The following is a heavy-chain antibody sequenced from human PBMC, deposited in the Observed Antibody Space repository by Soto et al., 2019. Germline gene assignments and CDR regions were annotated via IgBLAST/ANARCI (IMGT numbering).Heavy chain of an antibody. V-gene: IGHV3-66*01. Sequence: GGSLRLSCAASGLSFRTNYMSWARQAPGKGLEWVSVIYGAGGTYYTDSVKGRFTIFRDNSKNTLFLQMNNLRAEDTAVYFCASGGGSSSPLDYWGQGTLVTVSS. J-gene: IGHJ4*02. CDR2: IYGAGGT. CDR1: GLSFRTNY. D-gene: IGHD2-15*01. CDR3: ASGGGSSSPLDY.